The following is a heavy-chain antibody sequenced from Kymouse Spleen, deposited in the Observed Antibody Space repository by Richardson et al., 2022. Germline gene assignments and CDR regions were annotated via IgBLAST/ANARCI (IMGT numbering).Heavy chain of an antibody. CDR1: GFTFSSYG. CDR2: ISYDGSNK. Sequence: QVQLVESGGGVVQPGRSLRLSCAASGFTFSSYGMHWVRQAPGKGLEWVAVISYDGSNKYYADSVKGRFTISRDNSKNTLYLQMNSLRAEDTAVYYCAKEGITMVRGAYYYYGMDVWGQGTTVTVSS. V-gene: IGHV3-30*18. D-gene: IGHD3-10*01. CDR3: AKEGITMVRGAYYYYGMDV. J-gene: IGHJ6*02.